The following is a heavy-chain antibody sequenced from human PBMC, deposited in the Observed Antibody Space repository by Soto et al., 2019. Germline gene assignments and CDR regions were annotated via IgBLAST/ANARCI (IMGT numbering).Heavy chain of an antibody. J-gene: IGHJ5*02. CDR1: GYAFTSYD. CDR3: ARAAQWLVLGWFDP. Sequence: GASVKVSCKASGYAFTSYDINWVRQATGQGLEWMGWMNPNSGNTGYAQKFQGRVTMTRDTSISTAYMELSSLRSEDTAVYYCARAAQWLVLGWFDPWGQGTLVTVSS. D-gene: IGHD6-19*01. V-gene: IGHV1-8*01. CDR2: MNPNSGNT.